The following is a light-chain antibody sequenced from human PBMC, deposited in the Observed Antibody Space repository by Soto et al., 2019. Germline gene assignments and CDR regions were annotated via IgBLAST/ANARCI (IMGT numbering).Light chain of an antibody. Sequence: QSVLTQPPSVSGAPGQRITISCTGSSSNIGAGYDVHWYQQFPGTAPKFLIYGNSNRPSGVPDRFSGSKSGTSASLAITGFQAEDEADYYCQSYDSSLSGSVFGGGTKLTVL. V-gene: IGLV1-40*01. CDR1: SSNIGAGYD. CDR2: GNS. CDR3: QSYDSSLSGSV. J-gene: IGLJ3*02.